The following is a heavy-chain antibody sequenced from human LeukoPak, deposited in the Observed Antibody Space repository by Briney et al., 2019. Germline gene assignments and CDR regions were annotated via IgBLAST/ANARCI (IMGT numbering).Heavy chain of an antibody. J-gene: IGHJ4*02. CDR2: IYYSGST. Sequence: SETLSLTCTVSGGSISSSSYSWGWIRQPPGKGLEWIGSIYYSGSTYYNPSLKSRVTISVDTSKNQFSLELSSVTAADTAVYYCARHGSSYGYYYWGQGTLVTVSS. CDR3: ARHGSSYGYYY. D-gene: IGHD5-18*01. CDR1: GGSISSSSYS. V-gene: IGHV4-39*01.